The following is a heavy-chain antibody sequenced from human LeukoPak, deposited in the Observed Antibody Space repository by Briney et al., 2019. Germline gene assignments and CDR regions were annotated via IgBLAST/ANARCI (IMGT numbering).Heavy chain of an antibody. CDR2: ISGSGGST. V-gene: IGHV3-23*01. D-gene: IGHD2-15*01. J-gene: IGHJ5*02. CDR3: ARYCSGGRCYSGLDP. Sequence: GGSLRLSCAASGFTFSNYAMNWVRQAPGRGLEWVSAISGSGGSTYYADSVKGRFTISRDNSKNTLYLQMNSLRAEDTAVYYCARYCSGGRCYSGLDPWGQGALVTVSS. CDR1: GFTFSNYA.